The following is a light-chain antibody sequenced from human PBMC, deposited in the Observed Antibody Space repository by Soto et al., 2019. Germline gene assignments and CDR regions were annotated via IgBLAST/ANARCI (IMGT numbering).Light chain of an antibody. CDR2: DNS. Sequence: SVLTQPPSVSGAPGQRVTISCTGSSSNIGAGYDVHWYQQLPGTAPKLLIYDNSNRPSGVPERFSGSKSGTSASLAITGLQAEDEADYYCQSYDSSLSGWVFGGGTKLTVL. CDR1: SSNIGAGYD. CDR3: QSYDSSLSGWV. J-gene: IGLJ3*02. V-gene: IGLV1-40*01.